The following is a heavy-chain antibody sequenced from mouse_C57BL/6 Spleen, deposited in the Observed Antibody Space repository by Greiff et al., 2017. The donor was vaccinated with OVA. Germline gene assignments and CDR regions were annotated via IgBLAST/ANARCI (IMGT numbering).Heavy chain of an antibody. CDR3: ARQGSTKRSYFDY. D-gene: IGHD2-14*01. CDR1: GFTFSSYG. J-gene: IGHJ2*01. CDR2: ISSGGSYT. V-gene: IGHV5-6*01. Sequence: EVNVVESGGDLVKPGGSLKLSCAASGFTFSSYGMSWVRQTPDKRLEWVATISSGGSYTYYPDSVKGRFTISRDNAKNTLYLQMSSLKSEDTAMYYCARQGSTKRSYFDYWGQGTTLTVSS.